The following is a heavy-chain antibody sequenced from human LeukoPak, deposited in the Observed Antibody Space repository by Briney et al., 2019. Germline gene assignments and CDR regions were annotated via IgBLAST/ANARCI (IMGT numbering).Heavy chain of an antibody. CDR2: ISYDGSNK. D-gene: IGHD6-13*01. CDR1: GFTFSSYA. Sequence: GGSLRLSCAASGFTFSSYAMHWVRQAPGKRLEWVAVISYDGSNKYYADSVKGRFTISRDNSKNTLYLQMNSLRAEDTAVYYCARGVVKQQLARYYYYYMDVWGKGTTVTVSS. CDR3: ARGVVKQQLARYYYYYMDV. V-gene: IGHV3-30*01. J-gene: IGHJ6*03.